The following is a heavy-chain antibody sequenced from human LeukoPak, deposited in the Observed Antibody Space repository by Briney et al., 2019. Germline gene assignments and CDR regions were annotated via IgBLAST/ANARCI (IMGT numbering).Heavy chain of an antibody. D-gene: IGHD6-19*01. V-gene: IGHV3-21*01. CDR3: ARGIAVAEGY. J-gene: IGHJ4*02. CDR1: GFTFSSYS. Sequence: GGSLRLSCAASGFTFSSYSMTWVRQAPGKGLEWVSYITGGSGYIYYAGSVKGLFTICRENAKNSLYLQMNSLRAEDTAVYYCARGIAVAEGYWGQGTLVTVSS. CDR2: ITGGSGYI.